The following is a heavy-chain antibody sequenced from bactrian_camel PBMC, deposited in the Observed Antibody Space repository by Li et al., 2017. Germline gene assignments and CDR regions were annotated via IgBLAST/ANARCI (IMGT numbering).Heavy chain of an antibody. J-gene: IGHJ5*01. CDR2: MSRTGVTT. Sequence: HVQLVESGGGSVQAGGSLRLPCAASGSNHNRRHMGWFRQAAGKEREGVARMSRTGVTTLYVDSVKGRFTMSRVAAKNTLSLQMNNLKPEDTGMYYCAASLNT. CDR3: AASLNT. CDR1: GSNHNRRH. D-gene: IGHD1*01. V-gene: IGHV3S63*01.